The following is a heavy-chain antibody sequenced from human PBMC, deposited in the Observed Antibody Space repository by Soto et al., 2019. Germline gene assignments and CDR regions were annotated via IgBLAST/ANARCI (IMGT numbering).Heavy chain of an antibody. CDR1: GASITSNSYY. V-gene: IGHV4-31*03. CDR3: TSSFGGWYFDY. J-gene: IGHJ4*02. CDR2: VYYSGST. D-gene: IGHD6-19*01. Sequence: PSETLSLTCTVSGASITSNSYYWSWIRQHPGKGLEWIGYVYYSGSTYYNPSLKSRVTISVDTSKNQFSLKLNSVTPADTAVYYCTSSFGGWYFDYWGQGSLVTVSS.